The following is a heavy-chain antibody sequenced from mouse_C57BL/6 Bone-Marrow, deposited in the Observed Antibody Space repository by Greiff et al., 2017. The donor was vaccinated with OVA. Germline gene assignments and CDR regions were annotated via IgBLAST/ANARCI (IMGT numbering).Heavy chain of an antibody. D-gene: IGHD4-1*01. J-gene: IGHJ2*01. V-gene: IGHV1-82*01. Sequence: VKLMESGPELVKPGASVKISCKASGYAFSSSWMNWVKQRPGKGLEWIGRIYPGDGDTNYNGKFKGKATLTADKSSSTAYMQLSSLTSEDSAVYFCASGRYFDYWGQGTTLTVSS. CDR2: IYPGDGDT. CDR3: ASGRYFDY. CDR1: GYAFSSSW.